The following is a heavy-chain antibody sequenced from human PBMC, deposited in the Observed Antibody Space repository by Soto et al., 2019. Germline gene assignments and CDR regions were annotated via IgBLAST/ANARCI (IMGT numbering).Heavy chain of an antibody. CDR3: GRGEEEWLRLTYSYYYMDV. J-gene: IGHJ6*03. D-gene: IGHD5-12*01. V-gene: IGHV1-18*01. CDR2: ISTYNGNT. Sequence: QVQLVQSGAEVKKPGASVKVSCKASGYTFTNYGISWVRQAPGQGLEWMGWISTYNGNTNYAQKLQGRVTMTTETSTSTAYMELRSMRSDDTAVYYCGRGEEEWLRLTYSYYYMDVWCKGTTVTVSS. CDR1: GYTFTNYG.